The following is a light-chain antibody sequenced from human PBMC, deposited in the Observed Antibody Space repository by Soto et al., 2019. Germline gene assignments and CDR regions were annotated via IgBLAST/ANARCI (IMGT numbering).Light chain of an antibody. Sequence: DGKLTQSPSFLSASVGDRVTITCRASQGITNYLAWYQQKPGKAPQVLIYAASSLQSGVPSRFTGSGSGTDFTLTISSLQSEDFGTYYCQQSYSTPRTFGHGTMVDV. CDR1: QGITNY. CDR2: AAS. CDR3: QQSYSTPRT. V-gene: IGKV1-39*01. J-gene: IGKJ3*01.